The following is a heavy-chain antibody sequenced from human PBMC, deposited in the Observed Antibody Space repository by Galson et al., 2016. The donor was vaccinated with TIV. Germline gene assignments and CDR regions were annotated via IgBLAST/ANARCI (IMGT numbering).Heavy chain of an antibody. CDR2: IYPPDSDS. CDR1: GYSFSNYW. V-gene: IGHV5-51*03. CDR3: VRLGRLTVFGGIPSHFDF. J-gene: IGHJ4*02. D-gene: IGHD3-3*01. Sequence: QSGAEVTKPGESLIISCKTSGYSFSNYWIGWVRQMPGKGLEWMGIIYPPDSDSRYSPSFQGQVTMSVDKSLSTAYLQWSSLKASDTAIYYCVRLGRLTVFGGIPSHFDFWGQGTLVAVSS.